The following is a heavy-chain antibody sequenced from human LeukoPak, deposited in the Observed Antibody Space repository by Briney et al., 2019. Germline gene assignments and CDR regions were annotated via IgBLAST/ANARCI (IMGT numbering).Heavy chain of an antibody. CDR3: AKGRSRILAYCGGDCLDFDY. Sequence: TGGSLRLSCAASGFTFSSYGMHWVRQAPGKGLEWVAVISYDGSNKYYADSVKGRFTISRDNSKNTLYLQMNSLRAEDTAVYYCAKGRSRILAYCGGDCLDFDYWGQGTLVTVSS. D-gene: IGHD2-21*02. CDR2: ISYDGSNK. V-gene: IGHV3-30*18. CDR1: GFTFSSYG. J-gene: IGHJ4*02.